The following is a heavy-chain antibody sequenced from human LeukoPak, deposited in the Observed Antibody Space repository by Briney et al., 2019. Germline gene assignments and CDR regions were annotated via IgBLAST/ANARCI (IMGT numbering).Heavy chain of an antibody. D-gene: IGHD2-15*01. J-gene: IGHJ3*02. CDR1: GFTFDNYG. CDR3: AKDHSNDAFDI. Sequence: GGSLRLSCAASGFTFDNYGINWVRQAPGKGLEWVSRIHWNGGRAGYADSVKGRFTISRDNAKNSLYLQMNSLRVEDTAVYYCAKDHSNDAFDIWGQGTMVTVSS. V-gene: IGHV3-20*04. CDR2: IHWNGGRA.